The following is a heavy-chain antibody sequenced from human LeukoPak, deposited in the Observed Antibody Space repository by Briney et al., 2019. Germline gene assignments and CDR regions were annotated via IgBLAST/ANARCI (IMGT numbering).Heavy chain of an antibody. CDR1: GFSFSHYW. V-gene: IGHV3-74*01. D-gene: IGHD4-11*01. CDR2: INTDGSGA. J-gene: IGHJ5*02. CDR3: ARDLMTTNWFDP. Sequence: PGGSLRLSCATSGFSFSHYWMHWVRQAPGKGLVWVSHINTDGSGANYADSVKGRFTISRDNAKNTLYLQMNSLRAEDTAVYYCARDLMTTNWFDPWGQGTLVTVSS.